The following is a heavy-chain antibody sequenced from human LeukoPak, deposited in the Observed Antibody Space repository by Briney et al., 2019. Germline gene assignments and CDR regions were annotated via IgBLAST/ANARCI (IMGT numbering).Heavy chain of an antibody. CDR1: GYTLTELS. D-gene: IGHD1-26*01. V-gene: IGHV1-24*01. CDR3: ATVKWELHNWFDP. CDR2: FDPEDGET. Sequence: ASVKVSCKVSGYTLTELSMHWVRQAPGKGLEWVGGFDPEDGETIYAQKFQGRVTMTEDTSTDTAYMELSSLRSEDTAVYYCATVKWELHNWFDPWGQGTLVTVSS. J-gene: IGHJ5*02.